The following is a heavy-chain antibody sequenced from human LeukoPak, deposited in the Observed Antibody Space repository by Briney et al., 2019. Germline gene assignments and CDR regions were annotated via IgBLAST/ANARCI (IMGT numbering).Heavy chain of an antibody. Sequence: ASVKVSCTASGYTFTSYYMHWVRQAPGQGLEWMGIINPSGGSTSYAQKFQGRVTMTRDTSTSTVYMELSSLRSEDTAVYYCARGGYYYDSKAYYFDYWGQGTLATVSS. J-gene: IGHJ4*02. CDR2: INPSGGST. D-gene: IGHD3-22*01. CDR1: GYTFTSYY. V-gene: IGHV1-46*01. CDR3: ARGGYYYDSKAYYFDY.